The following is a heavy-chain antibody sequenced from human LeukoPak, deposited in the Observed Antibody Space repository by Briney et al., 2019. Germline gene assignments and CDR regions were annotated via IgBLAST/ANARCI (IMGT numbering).Heavy chain of an antibody. CDR3: AKDASIAVAGIGLDY. Sequence: GGSLRLSCAASGFTFSSYGMHWVRQAPGKGLEWVAVISYDGSNKYYADSVKGRFTISRDSSKNTLYLQMNSLRAEDTAVYYCAKDASIAVAGIGLDYWGQGTLVTVSS. V-gene: IGHV3-30*18. J-gene: IGHJ4*02. CDR1: GFTFSSYG. D-gene: IGHD6-19*01. CDR2: ISYDGSNK.